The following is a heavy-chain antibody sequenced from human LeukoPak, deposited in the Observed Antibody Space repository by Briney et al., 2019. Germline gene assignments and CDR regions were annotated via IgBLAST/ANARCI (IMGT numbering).Heavy chain of an antibody. CDR3: ASTTTSWPHYYYYGMDV. V-gene: IGHV4-34*01. J-gene: IGHJ6*02. CDR1: GASFTGYY. CDR2: INQSGST. D-gene: IGHD2-2*01. Sequence: SENLSLTCAVYGASFTGYYWSWIRQPPGKGLEWIGEINQSGSTNYNPSLKSRITISLDTSKNQFSLKLTSVTAADTAIYYCASTTTSWPHYYYYGMDVWGQGTTVTVSS.